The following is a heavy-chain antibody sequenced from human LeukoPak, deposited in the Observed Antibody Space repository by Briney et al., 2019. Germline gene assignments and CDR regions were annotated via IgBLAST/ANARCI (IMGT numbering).Heavy chain of an antibody. CDR2: IYRGGTT. CDR1: SGSINKYY. J-gene: IGHJ6*02. V-gene: IGHV4-4*07. CDR3: ARGWFGDFSLVYYYYGLDV. Sequence: PSETLSLTCTVSSGSINKYYWNWIRQPAGRGLEWIGRIYRGGTTNYNPSLKSRVTMSVDTSKNQISLKLSSVTAADTAIYFCARGWFGDFSLVYYYYGLDVWGQGTTVTVSS. D-gene: IGHD3-10*01.